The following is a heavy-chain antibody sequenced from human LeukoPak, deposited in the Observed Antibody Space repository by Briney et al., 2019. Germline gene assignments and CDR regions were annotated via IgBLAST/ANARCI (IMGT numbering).Heavy chain of an antibody. CDR2: IYYSGST. Sequence: SETLSLTCTVSGGSINSYYWSWIRQPPGKGLEWIGYIYYSGSTNYNPSLKSRVTISVDTSKNQFSLKLSSVTAADTAVYYCARDLDSIFDYWGQGTLVTVSS. D-gene: IGHD3-22*01. CDR1: GGSINSYY. CDR3: ARDLDSIFDY. J-gene: IGHJ4*02. V-gene: IGHV4-59*01.